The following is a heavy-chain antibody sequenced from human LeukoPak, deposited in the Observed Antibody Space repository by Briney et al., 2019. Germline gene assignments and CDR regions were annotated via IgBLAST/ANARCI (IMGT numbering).Heavy chain of an antibody. J-gene: IGHJ6*02. Sequence: SETLSLTCTISDGSISSYYWSWIRQPPGKGLEWIGYIYYSGSTNYNPSLKSRVTISVDTSKNQFSLKLSSVTAADTAVYYCARFKEVDYGDPTHYGMDVWGQGTTVTVSS. CDR2: IYYSGST. CDR3: ARFKEVDYGDPTHYGMDV. CDR1: DGSISSYY. D-gene: IGHD4-17*01. V-gene: IGHV4-59*01.